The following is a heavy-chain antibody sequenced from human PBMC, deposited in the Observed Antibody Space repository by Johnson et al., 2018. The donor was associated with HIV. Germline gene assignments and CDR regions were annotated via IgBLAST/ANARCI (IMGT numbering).Heavy chain of an antibody. V-gene: IGHV3-30*02. CDR1: GFTFSSYG. CDR3: AKGSGRDGYNPSGAFDI. D-gene: IGHD5-24*01. Sequence: QVQLVESGGGVVQPGGSLRLSCAASGFTFSSYGMHWVRQAPGKGLEWVAFIRYDGSNKYYADYVKGRFTISRDNSKNTLYLQMNSLRAEYTAVYYCAKGSGRDGYNPSGAFDIWGQGTMVTVSS. CDR2: IRYDGSNK. J-gene: IGHJ3*02.